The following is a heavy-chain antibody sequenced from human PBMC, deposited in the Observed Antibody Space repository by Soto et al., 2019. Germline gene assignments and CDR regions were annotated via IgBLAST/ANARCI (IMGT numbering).Heavy chain of an antibody. V-gene: IGHV3-64*02. CDR1: GFTFSNYA. CDR3: ARSVVVVAALDY. J-gene: IGHJ4*02. D-gene: IGHD2-15*01. CDR2: ISSNGGST. Sequence: GGSLRLSCAASGFTFSNYAMHWVRQAPGKGLEYVSAISSNGGSTYHADSVKGRFAISRDNSKNTLYLQMGSLRVEDMAVYYCARSVVVVAALDYWGQGTLVTVSS.